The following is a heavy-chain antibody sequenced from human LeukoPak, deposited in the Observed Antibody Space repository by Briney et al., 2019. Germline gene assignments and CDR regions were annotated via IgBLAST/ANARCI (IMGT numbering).Heavy chain of an antibody. CDR2: ISGSADST. CDR3: AKAHQPSES. CDR1: GFTFSIYA. Sequence: GGSLRLSCAASGFTFSIYAMSWVRQAPGKGLEWVSSISGSADSTYYADSVKGRFTISRDNSENTLYLQMNSLRVEDTALYYCAKAHQPSESWGQGTPGTVAS. J-gene: IGHJ5*02. V-gene: IGHV3-23*01. D-gene: IGHD1-14*01.